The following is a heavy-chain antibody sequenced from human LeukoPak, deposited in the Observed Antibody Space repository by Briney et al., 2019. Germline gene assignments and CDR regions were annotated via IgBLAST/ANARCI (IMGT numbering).Heavy chain of an antibody. CDR2: INPNSGGT. J-gene: IGHJ4*02. Sequence: ASVKVSCKASGYTFTGYYIHWVRQAPGQGHEWMGWINPNSGGTNYAQKFQGRVTMTRDTSISTAYMDLSRLISDDTAVYYCARGDFWSGSLDYWGRGTLVTVSS. CDR1: GYTFTGYY. D-gene: IGHD3-3*01. CDR3: ARGDFWSGSLDY. V-gene: IGHV1-2*02.